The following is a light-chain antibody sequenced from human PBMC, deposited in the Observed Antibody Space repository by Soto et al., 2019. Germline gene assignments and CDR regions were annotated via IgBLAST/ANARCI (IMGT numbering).Light chain of an antibody. CDR1: QTIRNF. Sequence: DIQMTQSPSSLSASVGDRVTITCRASQTIRNFLNWYQQKPGKAPKLLIYAASSLQSGVPSRFSGSGSGTDFALTISSLQPEDVATYHCQQSYNTLWTFGQGTKVEIK. J-gene: IGKJ1*01. CDR2: AAS. V-gene: IGKV1-39*01. CDR3: QQSYNTLWT.